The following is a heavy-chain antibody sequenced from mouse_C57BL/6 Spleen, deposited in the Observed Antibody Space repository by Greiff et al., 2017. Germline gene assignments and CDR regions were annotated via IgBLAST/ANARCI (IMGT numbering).Heavy chain of an antibody. CDR3: ARHEDGESYYGRCCDY. D-gene: IGHD3-3*01. Sequence: QVQLQQSGAELVQPAPSVKLSCKASGYTLTESTIRLVKQRYGQGLEWNGWSYPGRGSIKYNEKYKDKAILTADKTSSAGYMELSRLTFEDSAFYFCARHEDGESYYGRCCDYWGQGTTLTVSS. CDR2: SYPGRGSI. J-gene: IGHJ2*01. V-gene: IGHV1-62-2*01. CDR1: GYTLTEST.